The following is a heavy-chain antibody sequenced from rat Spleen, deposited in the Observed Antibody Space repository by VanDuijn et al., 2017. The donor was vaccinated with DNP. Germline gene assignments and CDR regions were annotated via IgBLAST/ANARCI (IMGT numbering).Heavy chain of an antibody. D-gene: IGHD1-2*01. CDR1: GFTFSEHA. V-gene: IGHV5-17*01. J-gene: IGHJ3*01. CDR3: TIAYNSGFAY. CDR2: ITYGGCST. Sequence: EVLLVESDGGLVQPGRSLKLSCAVSGFTFSEHAMAWVRQAPKKGLEWVATITYGGCSTYYRDSVKGRFTISSASAKSTLYLQMDSLRSEDTATYYCTIAYNSGFAYWGQGTLVTVSS.